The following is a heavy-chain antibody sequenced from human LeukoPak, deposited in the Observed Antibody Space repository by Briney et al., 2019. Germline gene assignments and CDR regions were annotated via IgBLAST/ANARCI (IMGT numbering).Heavy chain of an antibody. Sequence: SETLSLTCTVSGGSISTYYWSWIRQSPGKGLEWIGYIYYSGGTNYNPSLKSRVTISVDTSKNQFSLKLSSVTAADTAMYYCARGGVISLPALWGQGTLVTVSP. J-gene: IGHJ4*02. V-gene: IGHV4-59*01. CDR1: GGSISTYY. D-gene: IGHD3-3*01. CDR3: ARGGVISLPAL. CDR2: IYYSGGT.